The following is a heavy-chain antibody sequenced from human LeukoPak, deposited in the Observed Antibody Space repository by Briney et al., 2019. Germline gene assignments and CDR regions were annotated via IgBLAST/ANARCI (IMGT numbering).Heavy chain of an antibody. CDR1: GVTLSTYA. CDR2: ISSSGSYI. J-gene: IGHJ4*02. D-gene: IGHD5-24*01. V-gene: IGHV3-21*01. Sequence: GGSLRLSCAASGVTLSTYAMSWARQAPGKGLEWVSSISSSGSYIYYADSVKGRFTISRDNAKNSLYLQMNSLRAEDTAVYYCARDRDGYNGCLDYWGQGTLVTVSS. CDR3: ARDRDGYNGCLDY.